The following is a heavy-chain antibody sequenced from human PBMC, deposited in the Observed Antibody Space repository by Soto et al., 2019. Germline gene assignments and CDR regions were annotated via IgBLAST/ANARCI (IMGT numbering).Heavy chain of an antibody. V-gene: IGHV4-59*01. CDR3: AIISPAAAGTDYYYGMDV. D-gene: IGHD6-13*01. J-gene: IGHJ6*02. Sequence: SETLYLTCTVSGGSISSYYWSWIRQPPGKGLEWIGYIYYSGSTNYNPPLKSRVTISVDTSKNQFSLKLSSVTAADTAVYYCAIISPAAAGTDYYYGMDVWGQGTTVTVSS. CDR2: IYYSGST. CDR1: GGSISSYY.